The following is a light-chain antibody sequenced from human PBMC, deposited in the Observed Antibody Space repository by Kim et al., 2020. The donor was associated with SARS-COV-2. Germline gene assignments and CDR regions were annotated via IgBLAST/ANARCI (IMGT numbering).Light chain of an antibody. CDR3: QQSNNWPRT. V-gene: IGKV3-15*01. CDR2: GVS. J-gene: IGKJ1*01. CDR1: QNVNTN. Sequence: EIVMTQSPETLSVYPGDRATLSCRASQNVNTNLAWYQHKPGQAPSLLIYGVSTRATGIPARFSGSGSGTEFTLTINSLQSEDFAVYYCQQSNNWPRTFGQGTKVDIK.